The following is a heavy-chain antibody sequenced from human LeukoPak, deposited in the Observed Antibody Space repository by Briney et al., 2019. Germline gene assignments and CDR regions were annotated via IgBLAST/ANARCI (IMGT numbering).Heavy chain of an antibody. CDR1: GGTFSSYA. CDR2: IIPIFGTA. V-gene: IGHV1-69*06. D-gene: IGHD6-13*01. Sequence: ASVKVSCKASGGTFSSYAISWVRQAPGHGLECMGGIIPIFGTANYAQKLQGRVTITADKSTSTAYMELSSLRSEDTAVYYCARTIAAAGPGVYYYYYYYMDVWGKGTTVTVSS. J-gene: IGHJ6*03. CDR3: ARTIAAAGPGVYYYYYYYMDV.